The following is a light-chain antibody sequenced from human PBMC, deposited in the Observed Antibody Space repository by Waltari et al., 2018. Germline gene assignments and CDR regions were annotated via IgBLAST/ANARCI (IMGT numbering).Light chain of an antibody. V-gene: IGKV1-39*01. CDR2: AAS. J-gene: IGKJ1*01. CDR3: QQSYSTPQT. CDR1: QSISSY. Sequence: DIQMTQSPSSLSASVGDRVTITCRASQSISSYLNWYQQKPGKAPKLPIYAASSLQSGVPSRFSGSGSGTDFTLTISSLQPEDFATYYCQQSYSTPQTFGQGTKVEIK.